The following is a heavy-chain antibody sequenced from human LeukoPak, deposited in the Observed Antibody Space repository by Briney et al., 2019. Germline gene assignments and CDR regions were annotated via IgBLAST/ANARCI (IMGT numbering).Heavy chain of an antibody. CDR3: ARARGYSYGYSDY. CDR1: GFTFSSYS. Sequence: GGSLRLSCAGSGFTFSSYSMNWVRQAPGKGLEWVSYISSSSSIIDSADSVKGRFTISRDNAKNSLYLQMNSLRAEDTAVYYCARARGYSYGYSDYWGQGTLVTVS. J-gene: IGHJ4*02. CDR2: ISSSSSII. D-gene: IGHD5-18*01. V-gene: IGHV3-48*01.